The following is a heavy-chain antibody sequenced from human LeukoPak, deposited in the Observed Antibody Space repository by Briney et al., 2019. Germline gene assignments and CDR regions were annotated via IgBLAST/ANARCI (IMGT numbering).Heavy chain of an antibody. J-gene: IGHJ4*02. V-gene: IGHV3-21*04. CDR1: GFTFSSYS. Sequence: PGGSLRLSCAASGFTFSSYSMNWVRQAPGKGLEWVSSISSSSSYIYYADSVKGRFTISRDNAKNSLYLQMNSLRAEDTALYYCARIQKGSGSYYNEFDYWGQGTLVTVSS. CDR3: ARIQKGSGSYYNEFDY. CDR2: ISSSSSYI. D-gene: IGHD3-10*01.